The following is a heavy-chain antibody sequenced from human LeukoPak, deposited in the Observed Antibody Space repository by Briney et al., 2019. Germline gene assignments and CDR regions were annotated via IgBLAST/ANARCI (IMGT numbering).Heavy chain of an antibody. CDR3: ATGRDADSARGYYDMDV. J-gene: IGHJ6*02. CDR1: GGSITGYY. Sequence: KPSETLSLTCTVSGGSITGYYWTWIRPPAGKGLEWIGRIYSGGSTNYNPPLKSRVTMSVDTSKNQFSLKLSSVTAADTAVYYCATGRDADSARGYYDMDVWGQGTTVTVSS. V-gene: IGHV4-4*07. D-gene: IGHD5-24*01. CDR2: IYSGGST.